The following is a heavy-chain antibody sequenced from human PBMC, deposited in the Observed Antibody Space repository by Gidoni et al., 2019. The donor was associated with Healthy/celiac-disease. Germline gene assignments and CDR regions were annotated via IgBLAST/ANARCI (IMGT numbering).Heavy chain of an antibody. Sequence: QVQLVQSGAEVKKPGASVKVSCKASGYTFTGYYMHWVRQAPGQGLEWMGWINPNSGGTNYAQKFQGRVTMTRDTSISTAYMELSRLRSDDTAVYYCARVVDYYDSSGYSKSVAFDIWGQGTMVTVSS. D-gene: IGHD3-22*01. CDR2: INPNSGGT. V-gene: IGHV1-2*02. J-gene: IGHJ3*02. CDR3: ARVVDYYDSSGYSKSVAFDI. CDR1: GYTFTGYY.